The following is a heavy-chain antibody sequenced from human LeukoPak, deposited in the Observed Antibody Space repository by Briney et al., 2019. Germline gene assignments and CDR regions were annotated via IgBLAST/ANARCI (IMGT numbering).Heavy chain of an antibody. CDR3: ALKYYYDSSGPRGSFDY. J-gene: IGHJ4*02. D-gene: IGHD3-22*01. CDR1: GYTFTSYG. CDR2: ISAYNGNT. Sequence: GASVKVSCKASGYTFTSYGISWVRQAPGQGLEWMGWISAYNGNTNYAQKLQGRVTMTTDTSTSTAYMELRSLRSDDTAVYYCALKYYYDSSGPRGSFDYWGQGTLVTVSS. V-gene: IGHV1-18*01.